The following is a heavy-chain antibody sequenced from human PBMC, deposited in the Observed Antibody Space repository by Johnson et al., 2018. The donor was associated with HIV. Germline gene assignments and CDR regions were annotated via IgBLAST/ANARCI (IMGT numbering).Heavy chain of an antibody. CDR3: AKEQLVVATYAACDS. D-gene: IGHD1-26*01. V-gene: IGHV3-30*02. J-gene: IGHJ3*02. CDR2: TRFDGSKK. Sequence: QVQLVESGGGVVQPGGSLRLSCAASGFTFSSYGMHWVRQTPGKGLEWVAFTRFDGSKKYYSDSVKGRFTISRDNSKNTLSLKINSLRPEDTALYYCAKEQLVVATYAACDSWGQGTMVTVSS. CDR1: GFTFSSYG.